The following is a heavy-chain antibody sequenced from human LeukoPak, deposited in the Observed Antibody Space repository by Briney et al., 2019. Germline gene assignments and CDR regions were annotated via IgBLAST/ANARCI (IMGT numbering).Heavy chain of an antibody. CDR1: GGSINSGDSY. V-gene: IGHV4-31*03. CDR2: IYYSWST. Sequence: SESLSLTCTVSGGSINSGDSYWSWIRQRPGEGLEWVGCIYYSWSTYYNPSLKSRITLSLDTSKNQFSLRLSSVTAADTAVYYCARDNGDFRSIYYYMDVWGKGTTVTVSS. D-gene: IGHD2-8*01. J-gene: IGHJ6*03. CDR3: ARDNGDFRSIYYYMDV.